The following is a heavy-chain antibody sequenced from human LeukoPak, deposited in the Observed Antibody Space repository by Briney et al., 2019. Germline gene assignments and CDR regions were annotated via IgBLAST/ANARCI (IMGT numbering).Heavy chain of an antibody. J-gene: IGHJ4*02. CDR2: ISYDGSNK. CDR1: GFTFSSYA. D-gene: IGHD3-22*01. CDR3: ARGPYDSSVDY. V-gene: IGHV3-30-3*01. Sequence: GGSLRLPCAASGFTFSSYAMHWVRQAPGKGLEWVAVISYDGSNKYYADSVKGRFTISRDNSKNTLYLQMNSLRAEDTAVYYCARGPYDSSVDYWGQGTLVTVSS.